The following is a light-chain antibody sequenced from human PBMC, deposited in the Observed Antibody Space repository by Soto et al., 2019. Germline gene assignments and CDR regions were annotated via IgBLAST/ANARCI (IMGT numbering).Light chain of an antibody. CDR2: DAS. V-gene: IGKV3-11*01. Sequence: EIVLTQSPATLSLSPGERATLSCRASQSVSSYLAWCQQKPGQAPRLLIYDASNRATGIPARFSGSRSGPEFTLTINSLQSEDFAIYYCQPYNNWPLTFGGGTKVDIK. CDR3: QPYNNWPLT. J-gene: IGKJ4*01. CDR1: QSVSSY.